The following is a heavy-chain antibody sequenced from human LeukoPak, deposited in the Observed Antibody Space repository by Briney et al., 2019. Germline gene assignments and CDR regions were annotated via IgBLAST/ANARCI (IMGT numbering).Heavy chain of an antibody. CDR3: AGNSGRYAPHFDY. J-gene: IGHJ4*02. D-gene: IGHD1-26*01. CDR1: GYTFTGYY. Sequence: GASVKVSCKASGYTFTGYYMHWVRQAPGQGLEWMGWINPNSGGTNYAQKFQGRVTMTRDTSISTAYMELSRLRSDDTAVYYCAGNSGRYAPHFDYWGQGTLVTVSS. CDR2: INPNSGGT. V-gene: IGHV1-2*02.